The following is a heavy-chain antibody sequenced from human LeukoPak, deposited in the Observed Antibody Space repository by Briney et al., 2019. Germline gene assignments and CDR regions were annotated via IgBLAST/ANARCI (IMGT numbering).Heavy chain of an antibody. Sequence: GGSLRLSCAASGFTFSSYGMHWVRQAPGKGLEWVAVIWYDGSNKYYADSVKGRFTISRDNSKNTLYLQMNSLRAEDTAVYYCARGPGANYYYYYYMDVWGKGTTVTVSS. V-gene: IGHV3-33*01. CDR2: IWYDGSNK. CDR3: ARGPGANYYYYYYMDV. J-gene: IGHJ6*03. CDR1: GFTFSSYG. D-gene: IGHD7-27*01.